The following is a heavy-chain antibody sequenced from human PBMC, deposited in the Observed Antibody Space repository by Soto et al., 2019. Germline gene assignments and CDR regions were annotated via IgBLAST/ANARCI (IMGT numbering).Heavy chain of an antibody. Sequence: GASVKVSCKASGYSFTGYYIHWVRQAPGQGLEWMGWIFPNSGGTRFAQKFQGRVTMTRDTSISTVYMELRTLRSDDTAVYYSAREGMYHYETSDYYPSTYGLDVWR. CDR1: GYSFTGYY. CDR2: IFPNSGGT. CDR3: AREGMYHYETSDYYPSTYGLDV. D-gene: IGHD3-22*01. J-gene: IGHJ6*02. V-gene: IGHV1-2*02.